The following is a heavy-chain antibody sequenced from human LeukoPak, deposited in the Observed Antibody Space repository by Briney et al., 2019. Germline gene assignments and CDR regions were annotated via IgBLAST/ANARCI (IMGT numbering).Heavy chain of an antibody. Sequence: SETLYLTCAGYGGSFCGYYWSWIRQPPGKGPEWIGEINHSVSTNYTPSLKSRATISVDTSKDQLSLKLSAVTAADTAVYYCALNWNYGYYYYMEVWGKGTTVTVSS. V-gene: IGHV4-34*01. J-gene: IGHJ6*03. CDR3: ALNWNYGYYYYMEV. CDR2: INHSVST. D-gene: IGHD1-7*01. CDR1: GGSFCGYY.